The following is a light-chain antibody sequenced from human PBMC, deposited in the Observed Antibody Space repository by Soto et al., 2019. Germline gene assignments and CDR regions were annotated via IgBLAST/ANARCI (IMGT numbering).Light chain of an antibody. Sequence: DIQMTQSPSSLSASVGDSVTFTCRTSQTISTYLNWYQKKPGKAPALLIYAASTVLSGVPSRFSGSGSGTNFSLTITSLYPDDFASYYCQQTFSTPHTFGQGTKLEIK. CDR3: QQTFSTPHT. J-gene: IGKJ2*01. CDR1: QTISTY. CDR2: AAS. V-gene: IGKV1-39*01.